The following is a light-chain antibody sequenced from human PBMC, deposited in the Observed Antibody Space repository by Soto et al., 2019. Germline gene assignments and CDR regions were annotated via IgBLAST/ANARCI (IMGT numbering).Light chain of an antibody. J-gene: IGKJ5*01. CDR2: DAS. CDR1: QNIDNSF. V-gene: IGKV3-20*01. Sequence: EIVLTQSPGTLSLSPGERATLSCSASQNIDNSFLAWYQQKPGQAPRFLIYDASSRATGIPARFSGSGSGTDFTLTISRLEPEDFAVYYCQQYGFSPITFGQGTRLEI. CDR3: QQYGFSPIT.